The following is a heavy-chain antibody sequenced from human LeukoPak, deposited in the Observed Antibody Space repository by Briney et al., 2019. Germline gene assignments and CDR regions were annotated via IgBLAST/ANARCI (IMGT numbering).Heavy chain of an antibody. V-gene: IGHV3-20*04. CDR3: AREATRTMVRGDLTGY. CDR2: INWNGGST. J-gene: IGHJ4*02. D-gene: IGHD3-10*01. CDR1: GFTFDDYG. Sequence: GGSLRLSCAASGFTFDDYGMSWVRQAPGKGLEWVSGINWNGGSTVYADSVKGRFTISRDNAKNSLYLQMNSLRAEDTALYYCAREATRTMVRGDLTGYWGQGTLVTVSS.